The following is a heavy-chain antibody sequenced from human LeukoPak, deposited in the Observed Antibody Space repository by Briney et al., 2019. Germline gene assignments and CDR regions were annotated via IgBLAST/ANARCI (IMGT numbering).Heavy chain of an antibody. CDR1: RFTFNTYA. J-gene: IGHJ4*02. D-gene: IGHD2-21*02. CDR2: ISRSGATI. V-gene: IGHV3-48*03. CDR3: SRDRGGGDIYFDY. Sequence: GGSLRLSCAASRFTFNTYAMSWVRQAPGKGPEWISYISRSGATIYYADSVKGRFTISRDNAKNSLYLQMSSLGAEDTAIYYCSRDRGGGDIYFDYWGQGTLVTVSS.